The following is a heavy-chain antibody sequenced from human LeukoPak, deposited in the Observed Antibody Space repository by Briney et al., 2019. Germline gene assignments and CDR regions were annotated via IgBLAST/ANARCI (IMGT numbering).Heavy chain of an antibody. J-gene: IGHJ3*02. CDR2: IYSGGST. D-gene: IGHD3-3*01. V-gene: IGHV3-53*01. CDR3: SGRNYDFWSGDDAFDI. Sequence: GGSLRLSCVASGFTVSSNYMSWVRQAPGKGLEWVSVIYSGGSTYYADSVKGRFTISRDNSKNTLYLQMNSLRAEDTAVYYCSGRNYDFWSGDDAFDIWGQGTMVTVSS. CDR1: GFTVSSNY.